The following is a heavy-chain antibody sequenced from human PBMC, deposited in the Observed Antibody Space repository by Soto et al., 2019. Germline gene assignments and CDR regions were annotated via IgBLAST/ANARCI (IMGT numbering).Heavy chain of an antibody. CDR3: ARETVELATIG. CDR2: IRQDGSEK. Sequence: QLVESGGGLVQPGGSLRLSCAASGFTFSSYWMSWVRQAPGKGLEWVANIRQDGSEKNYVASVKGRFTISRDNDEISLYLEMNSLRGEDTAVYYCARETVELATIGWGQGTLVIVSS. CDR1: GFTFSSYW. V-gene: IGHV3-7*01. D-gene: IGHD5-12*01. J-gene: IGHJ4*02.